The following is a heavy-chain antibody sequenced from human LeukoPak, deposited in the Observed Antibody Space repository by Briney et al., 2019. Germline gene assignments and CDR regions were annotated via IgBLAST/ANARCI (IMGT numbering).Heavy chain of an antibody. CDR2: INTSGGST. CDR1: GYTFTTYY. CDR3: ARGYGDYLDY. Sequence: RASVKVSCKASGYTFTTYYIHWVRQAPGQGLEWMAIINTSGGSTSYAQKFQGRVTMTRDTSTSTVYMELSSLSSEDTAVYYYARGYGDYLDYWGQGTLVTVSS. D-gene: IGHD4-17*01. J-gene: IGHJ4*02. V-gene: IGHV1-46*01.